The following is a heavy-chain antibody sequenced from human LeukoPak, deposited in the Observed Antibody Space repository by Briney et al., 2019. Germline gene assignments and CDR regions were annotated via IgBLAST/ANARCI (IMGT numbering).Heavy chain of an antibody. V-gene: IGHV4-39*07. Sequence: PSETLSLTCTVSGGSISSSSSYWGWTRQPPGKGLEWIGSIFYSGSTYYYPSLKSRVTIPVETSHNHFSLKLSSVTAADTAVYYCARVKLGYSSSWPFDYWGQGTLVTVSS. D-gene: IGHD6-13*01. CDR2: IFYSGST. CDR1: GGSISSSSSY. J-gene: IGHJ4*02. CDR3: ARVKLGYSSSWPFDY.